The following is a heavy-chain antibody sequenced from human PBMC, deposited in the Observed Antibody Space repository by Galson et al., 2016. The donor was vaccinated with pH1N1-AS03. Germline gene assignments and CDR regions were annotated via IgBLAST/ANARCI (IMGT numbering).Heavy chain of an antibody. Sequence: SLRLSCAASGFTFSNFWMYWVRQAPGKGLVWLARINGDATTTNYADSVRGRFTISRDNAKNTLHLQMNSLRVEDTANYFCAKEVGSSGWFDACELWGQGTVVTVSS. CDR3: AKEVGSSGWFDACEL. J-gene: IGHJ3*01. CDR1: GFTFSNFW. CDR2: INGDATTT. D-gene: IGHD6-19*01. V-gene: IGHV3-74*01.